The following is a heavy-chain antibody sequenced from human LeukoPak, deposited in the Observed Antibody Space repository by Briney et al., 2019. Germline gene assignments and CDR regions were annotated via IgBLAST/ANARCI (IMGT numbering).Heavy chain of an antibody. CDR3: ARGGLRGPLLDY. Sequence: PSETLSLTCTVSGGSISSYYWSWIRQPPGKGLEWIGYIYYSGSTNYNPSLKSRITISVDTSKNQFSLKLSSVTAADTAVYYCARGGLRGPLLDYWGQGTLVTVSS. J-gene: IGHJ4*02. V-gene: IGHV4-59*01. CDR2: IYYSGST. D-gene: IGHD4-17*01. CDR1: GGSISSYY.